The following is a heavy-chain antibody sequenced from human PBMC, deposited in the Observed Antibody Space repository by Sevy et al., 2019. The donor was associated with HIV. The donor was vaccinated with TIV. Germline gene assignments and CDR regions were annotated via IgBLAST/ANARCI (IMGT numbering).Heavy chain of an antibody. V-gene: IGHV1-2*02. J-gene: IGHJ4*02. D-gene: IGHD2-2*01. CDR3: ARVSMRDIVVVPAALYYFDY. CDR1: GYTFTGYY. Sequence: ASVKVSCKASGYTFTGYYMHWVRQAPGQGLEWMGWINPNSGGTNYAQKFQGRVTMTRDTSISTAYMELSRLRSDDTAVYYCARVSMRDIVVVPAALYYFDYWGQGTLDTVSS. CDR2: INPNSGGT.